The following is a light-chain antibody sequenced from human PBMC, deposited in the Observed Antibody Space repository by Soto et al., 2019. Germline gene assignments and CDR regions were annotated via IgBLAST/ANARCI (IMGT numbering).Light chain of an antibody. J-gene: IGKJ5*01. CDR3: QQRNIWPPVT. CDR1: QSVGSS. Sequence: EIVLTQSPATLSLSPGERATLSCRASQSVGSSLAWYQQRPGQAPRLLIYDAFIRATGIPARFSGSESGTDFTLTISSLEPEDSAIYYCQQRNIWPPVTFGQGTRLEIK. CDR2: DAF. V-gene: IGKV3-11*01.